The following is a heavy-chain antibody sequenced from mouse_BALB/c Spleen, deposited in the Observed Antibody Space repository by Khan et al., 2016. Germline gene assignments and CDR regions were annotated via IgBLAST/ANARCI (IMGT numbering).Heavy chain of an antibody. CDR3: ARWLDAMDY. J-gene: IGHJ4*01. V-gene: IGHV3-2*02. CDR2: ISYSGTT. Sequence: EVQLQESGPGLVKPSQSLSLTCTVTGYSITSDYAWNWIRQFPGNKLEWMGYISYSGTTTYNPSLTSRISITRDTSKNQFFLQLNSVTTEDTATYYCARWLDAMDYWGQGTSVTVSS. CDR1: GYSITSDYA. D-gene: IGHD2-2*01.